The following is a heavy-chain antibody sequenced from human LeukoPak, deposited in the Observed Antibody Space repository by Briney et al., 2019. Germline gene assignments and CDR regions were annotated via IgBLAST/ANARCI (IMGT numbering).Heavy chain of an antibody. CDR1: GFTFSSYA. J-gene: IGHJ4*02. Sequence: GGSLRLSCAASGFTFSSYAMSWVRQAPGKGLEWVSGISDNGGRTYYADSVKGRFAISRDDSKSTLYLQMNSLRGEDTAVYYCAKDFGRNLGGPGYWGRGTLVIVSS. CDR2: ISDNGGRT. D-gene: IGHD1-14*01. CDR3: AKDFGRNLGGPGY. V-gene: IGHV3-23*01.